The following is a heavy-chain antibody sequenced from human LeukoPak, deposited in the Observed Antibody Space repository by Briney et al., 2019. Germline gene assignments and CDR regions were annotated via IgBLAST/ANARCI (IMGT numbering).Heavy chain of an antibody. CDR2: IYYNGNT. CDR3: TRQGSYFNY. D-gene: IGHD3-10*01. J-gene: IGHJ4*02. CDR1: SGSINNYY. V-gene: IGHV4-59*08. Sequence: PSETLSLTCTVSSGSINNYYWSWIRQPPGKGLEWIGYIYYNGNTNYNPSPKSRVTISVDTSKNQFSLNLSSVTAADTAMYYCTRQGSYFNYWGQGTLVTVSS.